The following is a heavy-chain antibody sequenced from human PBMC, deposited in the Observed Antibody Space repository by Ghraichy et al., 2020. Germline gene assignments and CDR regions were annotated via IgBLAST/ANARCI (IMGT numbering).Heavy chain of an antibody. CDR3: AREDERGYSGYVLWYYGLDV. J-gene: IGHJ6*02. CDR1: GDSVSSNSAA. CDR2: TYYRSKWYN. V-gene: IGHV6-1*01. D-gene: IGHD5-12*01. Sequence: SETLSLTCAISGDSVSSNSAAWNWIRQSPSRGLEWLGRTYYRSKWYNDYAESLKSRITINPDTSKNQFSLQLNSLTPEDTAVYYCAREDERGYSGYVLWYYGLDVWGQGTTVTVSS.